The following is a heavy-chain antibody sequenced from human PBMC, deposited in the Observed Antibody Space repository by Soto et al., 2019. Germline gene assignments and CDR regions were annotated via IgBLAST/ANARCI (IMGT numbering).Heavy chain of an antibody. CDR2: MNPNSGNT. CDR3: ARDKGIAVAGTVPRTNGMDV. Sequence: ASVKVSCKASGYTFTSYDINWVRQATGQGLEWMGWMNPNSGNTGYAQKFQGRVTMTRNTSISTAYMELSSLRSEDTAVYYCARDKGIAVAGTVPRTNGMDVWGQGTTVTVSS. D-gene: IGHD6-19*01. V-gene: IGHV1-8*01. CDR1: GYTFTSYD. J-gene: IGHJ6*02.